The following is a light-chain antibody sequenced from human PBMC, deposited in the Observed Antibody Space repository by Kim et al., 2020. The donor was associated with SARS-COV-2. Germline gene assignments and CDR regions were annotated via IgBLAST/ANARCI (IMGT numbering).Light chain of an antibody. J-gene: IGLJ2*01. CDR2: QDT. V-gene: IGLV3-1*01. CDR3: QTWDTSVI. CDR1: MLGEKF. Sequence: VYTGKTSRIPCSGYMLGEKFVSWYKQMAGQSPVLVIYQDTQRAPGIPGRFSGAASGITSTLTITGTQAMDEAHYYCQTWDTSVIFGGGTQLTVL.